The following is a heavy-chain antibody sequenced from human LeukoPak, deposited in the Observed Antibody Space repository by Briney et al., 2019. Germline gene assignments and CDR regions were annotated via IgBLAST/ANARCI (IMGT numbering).Heavy chain of an antibody. CDR2: IYYSGST. J-gene: IGHJ6*03. CDR1: GGSISSYY. V-gene: IGHV4-59*01. CDR3: ARNGDSPGIYYYYYYMDV. Sequence: SETLSLTCTASGGSISSYYWSWIRQPPGKGLEWIGYIYYSGSTNYNPSLKSRVTISVDTSKNQFSLKLSSVTAADTAVYYCARNGDSPGIYYYYYYMDVWGKGTTVTVSS. D-gene: IGHD6-13*01.